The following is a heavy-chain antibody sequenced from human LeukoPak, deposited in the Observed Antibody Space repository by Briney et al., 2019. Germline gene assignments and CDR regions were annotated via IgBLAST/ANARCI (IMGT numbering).Heavy chain of an antibody. CDR2: IYTSGST. Sequence: SETLSLTCTVSGGSISSGSYYWSWIRQPAGKGLEWIGRIYTSGSTNYNPSLKSRVTMSVDTSKNQFSLKLSSVTAADTAVYYCARDYYDSSGYYYAFNIWGQGTMVTVSS. CDR3: ARDYYDSSGYYYAFNI. J-gene: IGHJ3*02. CDR1: GGSISSGSYY. D-gene: IGHD3-22*01. V-gene: IGHV4-61*02.